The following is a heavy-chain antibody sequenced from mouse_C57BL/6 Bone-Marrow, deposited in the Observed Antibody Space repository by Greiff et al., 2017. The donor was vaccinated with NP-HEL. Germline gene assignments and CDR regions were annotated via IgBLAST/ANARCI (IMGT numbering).Heavy chain of an antibody. CDR3: ARVPSIYYYGSSYGYFDY. CDR2: IYPGDGDT. V-gene: IGHV1-80*01. J-gene: IGHJ2*01. D-gene: IGHD1-1*01. CDR1: GYAFSSYW. Sequence: QVQLKESGAELVKPGASVKISCKASGYAFSSYWMNWVKQRPGKGLEWIGQIYPGDGDTNYNGKVKGKATLTADKSSSTAYMQLSSLTSEDSAVYFCARVPSIYYYGSSYGYFDYWGQGTTLTVSS.